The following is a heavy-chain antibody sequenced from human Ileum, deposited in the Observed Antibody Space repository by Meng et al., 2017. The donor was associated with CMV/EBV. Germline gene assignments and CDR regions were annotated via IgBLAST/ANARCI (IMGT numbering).Heavy chain of an antibody. D-gene: IGHD4-11*01. V-gene: IGHV3-7*01. CDR2: IKQDGSEK. CDR3: GRDSRSRYSNSDY. CDR1: GFTFSRTW. J-gene: IGHJ4*02. Sequence: GESLKISCAASGFTFSRTWMSWVRQPPGKGLEWVANIKQDGSEKNYVDSVRGRFTISRDNAKNSLYLQMNNLRAEDTAVYYCGRDSRSRYSNSDYWGQGTLVTVSS.